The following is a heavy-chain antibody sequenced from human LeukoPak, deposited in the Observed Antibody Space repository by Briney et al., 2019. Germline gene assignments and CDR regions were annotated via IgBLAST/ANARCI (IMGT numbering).Heavy chain of an antibody. V-gene: IGHV4-59*01. J-gene: IGHJ4*02. CDR1: GGSISSYY. Sequence: TSETLSLTCTVSGGSISSYYWSWIPQPPGKGLGWIGYIYHSGSTNYNPSLKSRVTISVDTTENQFCLSLSSVTAADTAVYYCARVTGYMIEDYFDYWGQGTLVTVSS. CDR2: IYHSGST. D-gene: IGHD3-22*01. CDR3: ARVTGYMIEDYFDY.